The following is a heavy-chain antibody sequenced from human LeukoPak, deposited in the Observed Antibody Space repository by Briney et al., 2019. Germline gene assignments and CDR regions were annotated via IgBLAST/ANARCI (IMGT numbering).Heavy chain of an antibody. V-gene: IGHV4-59*06. CDR3: ARGEYYYGSGSYKWFDP. D-gene: IGHD3-10*01. CDR2: IYHSGST. Sequence: PSETLSLTCTVSGGSISSYYWSWIRQPPGKGLEWIGSIYHSGSTSYNPSLKSRVTISVDTSKNQFSLKLSSVTAADTAVYYCARGEYYYGSGSYKWFDPWGQGTLVTVSS. CDR1: GGSISSYY. J-gene: IGHJ5*02.